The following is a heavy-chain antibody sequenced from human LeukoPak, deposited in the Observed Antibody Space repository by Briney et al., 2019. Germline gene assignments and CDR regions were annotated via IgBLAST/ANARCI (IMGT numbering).Heavy chain of an antibody. D-gene: IGHD1-26*01. Sequence: GASVTVSCKASGYTFTGYYMHWVRQAPGQGLEWMGWINPSSSGTTYDQKFQGRVTMTSARYFSTAYMELSRLRSDDTAVYYCARGKVGASQPGSYWGQGTLVTVSS. CDR3: ARGKVGASQPGSY. CDR1: GYTFTGYY. CDR2: INPSSSGT. V-gene: IGHV1-2*02. J-gene: IGHJ4*02.